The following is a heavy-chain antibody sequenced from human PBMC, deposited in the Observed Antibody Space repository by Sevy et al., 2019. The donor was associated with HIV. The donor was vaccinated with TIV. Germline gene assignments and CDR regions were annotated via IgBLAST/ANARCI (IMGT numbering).Heavy chain of an antibody. Sequence: SETLSLTCGVSGCSISSISNYWGWIRQPPGREREWIGSLYDEGTTYYNPSLQSRVRMSGNKSKNLFSLDLTSVTAADTAVYYCASISPFYHSMDVXGKGTTVTVSS. CDR3: ASISPFYHSMDV. V-gene: IGHV4-39*01. J-gene: IGHJ6*03. CDR1: GCSISSISNY. CDR2: LYDEGTT.